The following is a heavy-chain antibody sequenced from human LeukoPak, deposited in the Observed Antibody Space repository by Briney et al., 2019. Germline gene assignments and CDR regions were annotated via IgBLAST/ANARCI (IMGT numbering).Heavy chain of an antibody. CDR1: GLTFSSYW. V-gene: IGHV3-74*01. J-gene: IGHJ6*02. CDR2: ITPDGSST. CDR3: AGGAGVYYYGMDV. Sequence: QAGGSLRLSCAASGLTFSSYWMHWVRQAPGKGLVWVSRITPDGSSTVYADSVRGRFTIPRGNSKNTLFLQMNTLRADDTAVYYCAGGAGVYYYGMDVWGQGTSVTVSS.